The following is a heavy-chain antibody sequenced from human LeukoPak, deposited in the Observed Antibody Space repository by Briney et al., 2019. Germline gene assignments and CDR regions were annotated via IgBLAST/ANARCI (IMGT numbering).Heavy chain of an antibody. Sequence: PSGTLSLTCAVYGGSFSGYYWSWIRQPPGKGLEWIGEINHSGSTNYNPSLKSRVTISVDTSKNQFSLKLSSVTAADTAVYYCARGQTTVTTLWFDPWGQGTLVTVSS. D-gene: IGHD4-17*01. CDR3: ARGQTTVTTLWFDP. CDR2: INHSGST. J-gene: IGHJ5*02. V-gene: IGHV4-34*01. CDR1: GGSFSGYY.